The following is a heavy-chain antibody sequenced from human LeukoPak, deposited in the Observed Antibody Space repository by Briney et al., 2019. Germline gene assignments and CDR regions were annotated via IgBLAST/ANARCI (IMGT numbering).Heavy chain of an antibody. CDR2: MKPNSGNT. D-gene: IGHD3-16*01. Sequence: ASVKVSCKASGYTFTNYDINWVRQASGQGLEWMGYMKPNSGNTGYAQKFQGRVTMTRDTSISTAYMELSSLTSEDTAVYYCARSTVAGLDFDYWGQGTLVPVSS. CDR1: GYTFTNYD. J-gene: IGHJ4*02. V-gene: IGHV1-8*01. CDR3: ARSTVAGLDFDY.